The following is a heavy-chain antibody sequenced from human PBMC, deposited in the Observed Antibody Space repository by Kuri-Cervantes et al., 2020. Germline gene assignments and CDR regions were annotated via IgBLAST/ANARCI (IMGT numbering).Heavy chain of an antibody. V-gene: IGHV3-33*08. CDR3: ERDLSGIAAAGTTYYYYGMDV. J-gene: IGHJ6*02. CDR2: IWYDGTNK. CDR1: GFTFSSYS. Sequence: GGSLRLSCAASGFTFSSYSMSWIRQAPGKGLEWVAVIWYDGTNKYYADSVKGRFTISRDNSKNTLYLQMNSLRAEDTAVYYCERDLSGIAAAGTTYYYYGMDVWGQGTTVTVSS. D-gene: IGHD6-13*01.